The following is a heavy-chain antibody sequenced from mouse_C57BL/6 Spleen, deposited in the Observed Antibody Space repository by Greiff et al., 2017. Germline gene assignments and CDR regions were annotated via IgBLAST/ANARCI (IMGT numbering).Heavy chain of an antibody. D-gene: IGHD2-12*01. Sequence: QVQLKESGPGLVAPSQSLSITCTVSGFSLTSYGVSWVRQPPGQGLEWLGVIWGAGSTNYHSALISSLSISKDNSNSQVFLNLKSLQTDDTATYYCAKPDDGYFDVWGTGTTVTVSS. J-gene: IGHJ1*03. CDR3: AKPDDGYFDV. V-gene: IGHV2-3*01. CDR2: IWGAGST. CDR1: GFSLTSYG.